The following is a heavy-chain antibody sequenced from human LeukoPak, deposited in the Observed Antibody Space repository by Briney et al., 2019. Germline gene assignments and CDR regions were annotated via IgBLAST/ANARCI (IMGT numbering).Heavy chain of an antibody. Sequence: GESLKISCKGSGYSFTSYWIGWVRQMPAKGLEWMGVIYPGDSDTRYSPSFQGQVTIAADKSISTAYLQWSSLKASDTAMYYCARSSPIDSYGFGYWGQGTLVTVSS. D-gene: IGHD5-18*01. CDR3: ARSSPIDSYGFGY. V-gene: IGHV5-51*01. CDR2: IYPGDSDT. J-gene: IGHJ4*02. CDR1: GYSFTSYW.